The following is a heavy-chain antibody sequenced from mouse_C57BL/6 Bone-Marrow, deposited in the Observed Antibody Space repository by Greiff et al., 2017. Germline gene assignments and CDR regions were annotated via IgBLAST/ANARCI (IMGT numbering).Heavy chain of an antibody. CDR3: ARDAEDYKRDWYCDV. CDR1: GFPFSDFY. CDR2: SRNKANDYTT. V-gene: IGHV7-1*01. Sequence: EVKVVDSGGGLVQSGRSLRLSCATSGFPFSDFYMEWVRQAPGKGLEWIAASRNKANDYTTAYSASVKGRFIVSRDTSQSILYLQMNALRAEDTAIYYSARDAEDYKRDWYCDVWDTGTTVTVSS. J-gene: IGHJ1*03. D-gene: IGHD2-4*01.